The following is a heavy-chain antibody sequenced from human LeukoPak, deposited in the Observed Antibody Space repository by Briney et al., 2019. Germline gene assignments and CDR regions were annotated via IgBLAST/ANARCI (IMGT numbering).Heavy chain of an antibody. CDR3: ARVQSSGWYVDY. Sequence: GASVKVSCKASGYTFTGYYMHWVRQAPGQGLEWMGWINPNSGGTNYAQKFQGRVTLTRDTSISTAYMELSRLTSDDTAVYYCARVQSSGWYVDYWGQGTLVTVSP. J-gene: IGHJ4*02. V-gene: IGHV1-2*02. CDR1: GYTFTGYY. CDR2: INPNSGGT. D-gene: IGHD6-19*01.